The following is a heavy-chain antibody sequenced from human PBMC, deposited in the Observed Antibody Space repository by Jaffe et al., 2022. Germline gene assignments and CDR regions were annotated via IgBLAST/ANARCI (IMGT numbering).Heavy chain of an antibody. Sequence: EVQLVESGGGLVQPGGSLRLSCAASGFTFSSYAMHWVRQAPGKGLEYVSAISSNGGSTYYANSVKGRFTISRDNSKNTLYLQMGSLRAEDMAVYYCARVSSRYSSGWPYGAEDYWGQGTLVTVSS. J-gene: IGHJ4*02. D-gene: IGHD6-19*01. CDR1: GFTFSSYA. CDR2: ISSNGGST. CDR3: ARVSSRYSSGWPYGAEDY. V-gene: IGHV3-64*01.